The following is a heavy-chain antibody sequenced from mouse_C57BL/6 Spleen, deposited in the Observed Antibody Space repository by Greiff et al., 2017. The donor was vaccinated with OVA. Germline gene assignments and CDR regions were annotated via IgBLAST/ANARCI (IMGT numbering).Heavy chain of an antibody. D-gene: IGHD2-4*01. CDR2: ISDGGSYT. V-gene: IGHV5-4*01. J-gene: IGHJ2*01. Sequence: EVQVVESGGGLVKPGGSLKLSCAASGFTFSSYAMSWVRQTPEKRLEWVATISDGGSYTYYPDNVKGRFTIYRDNAKNNLYLQMSDLKSEDTAMYYCARDDYVLDYWGQGTTLTVSS. CDR1: GFTFSSYA. CDR3: ARDDYVLDY.